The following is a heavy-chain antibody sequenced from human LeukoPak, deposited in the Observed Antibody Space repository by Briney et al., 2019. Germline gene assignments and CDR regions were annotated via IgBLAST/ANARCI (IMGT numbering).Heavy chain of an antibody. CDR2: INTNTGNP. V-gene: IGHV7-4-1*02. CDR1: GYTFINNA. CDR3: ARSSFFGLTAADPYYYYYYMDV. D-gene: IGHD3/OR15-3a*01. Sequence: ASVKVSCKTSGYTFINNAINWVRQAPGQGLEWMGWINTNTGNPSYAQDFFTGRYVFSLDTSASTAYLQINGLKADDSAVYYCARSSFFGLTAADPYYYYYYMDVWGKGTTVTVSS. J-gene: IGHJ6*03.